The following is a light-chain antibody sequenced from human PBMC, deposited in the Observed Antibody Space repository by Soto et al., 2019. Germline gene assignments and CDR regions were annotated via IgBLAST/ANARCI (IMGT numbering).Light chain of an antibody. CDR1: QGVTTN. CDR3: NQKNTGPLT. V-gene: IGKV3-15*01. J-gene: IGKJ4*01. CDR2: GAS. Sequence: EIVMTQSPATLSVSPGERATLSCRASQGVTTNLAWYQQKPGQAPRLLIYGASTRATGIPARFSGSGSGTDFTLTISSLQFEDFAVYYGNQKNTGPLTFGGGPKVEIK.